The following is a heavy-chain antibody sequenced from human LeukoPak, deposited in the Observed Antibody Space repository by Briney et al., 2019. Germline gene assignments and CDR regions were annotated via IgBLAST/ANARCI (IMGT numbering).Heavy chain of an antibody. CDR2: ISAYNGNT. Sequence: ASVKVSCKASGYTFTGYYMHWVRQAPGQGLEWMGWISAYNGNTNYAQKLQGRVTMTTDTSTSTAYMELRSLRSDDTAVYYCARDNPFRYYDSLPFDYWGQGTLVTVSS. CDR1: GYTFTGYY. V-gene: IGHV1-18*04. CDR3: ARDNPFRYYDSLPFDY. D-gene: IGHD3-22*01. J-gene: IGHJ4*02.